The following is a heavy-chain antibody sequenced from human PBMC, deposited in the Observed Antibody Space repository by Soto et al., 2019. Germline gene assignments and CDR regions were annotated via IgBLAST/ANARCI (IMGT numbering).Heavy chain of an antibody. CDR1: GFTFSSYA. CDR3: AKYYDFWSGYYTTQSSQYYFDY. D-gene: IGHD3-3*01. V-gene: IGHV3-23*01. J-gene: IGHJ4*02. CDR2: ISGSGGST. Sequence: HPGGSLRLSCAASGFTFSSYAMSWVRQAPGKGLEWVSAISGSGGSTYYADSVKGRFTISRDNSKNTLYLQMNSLRAEDTAVYYCAKYYDFWSGYYTTQSSQYYFDYWGQGTLVTVSS.